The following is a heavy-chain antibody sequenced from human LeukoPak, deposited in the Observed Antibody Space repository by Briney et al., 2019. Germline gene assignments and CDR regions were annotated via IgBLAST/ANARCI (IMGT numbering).Heavy chain of an antibody. J-gene: IGHJ4*02. V-gene: IGHV3-23*01. Sequence: HPGGSLRLSCAASGFTFSNYCVTWVRQAPGKALEWVSSISGSGDSTYYADSVKGRFTISRDNSKNTLYLQMNSLRVEDTAIYYCAKYGAPGWSGYLDYWGQGTLVTVSS. CDR2: ISGSGDST. CDR3: AKYGAPGWSGYLDY. D-gene: IGHD4/OR15-4a*01. CDR1: GFTFSNYC.